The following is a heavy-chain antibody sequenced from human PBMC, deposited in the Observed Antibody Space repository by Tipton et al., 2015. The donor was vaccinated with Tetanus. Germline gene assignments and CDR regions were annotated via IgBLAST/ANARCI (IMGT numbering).Heavy chain of an antibody. CDR2: ISSSGSYT. V-gene: IGHV3-21*01. CDR1: GFIFSSCG. CDR3: VRGQRLPRTPCCGDY. D-gene: IGHD6-25*01. Sequence: SLRLSCAASGFIFSSCGMSWVPQAPGKGLEWVSFISSSGSYTYYAGSLRGRFFISRDNAKNSLSLQMGGLRAEDTAVYYCVRGQRLPRTPCCGDYWGQGALVAVSS. J-gene: IGHJ4*02.